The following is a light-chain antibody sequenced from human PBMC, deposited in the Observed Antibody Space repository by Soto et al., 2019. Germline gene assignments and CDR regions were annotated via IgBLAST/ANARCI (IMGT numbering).Light chain of an antibody. J-gene: IGLJ2*01. CDR1: SSDVGGSNY. CDR2: DVH. CDR3: SSYRSGSNLV. V-gene: IGLV2-14*01. Sequence: QSALTQPASVSGSPGQSITISCTGTSSDVGGSNYVSWYQQHPGKAPKLMIYDVHNRPSGISNRFSGSKSGNTASLTISGLQAEDEADYYCSSYRSGSNLVFGGGTKLTVL.